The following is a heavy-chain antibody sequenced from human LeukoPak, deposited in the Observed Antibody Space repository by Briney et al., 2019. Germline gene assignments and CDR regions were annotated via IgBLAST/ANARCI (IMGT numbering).Heavy chain of an antibody. D-gene: IGHD6-19*01. V-gene: IGHV4-34*01. J-gene: IGHJ4*02. CDR2: INHSGTT. Sequence: SETLSLTCGVHGASLSGYYWTWIRQSPGKGLEWIGEINHSGTTDDNPSLKSRVTISVDTSKTQFSLKLTSVTAADTAVYYCARGRGWNYFDYWGLGTLVTVSS. CDR1: GASLSGYY. CDR3: ARGRGWNYFDY.